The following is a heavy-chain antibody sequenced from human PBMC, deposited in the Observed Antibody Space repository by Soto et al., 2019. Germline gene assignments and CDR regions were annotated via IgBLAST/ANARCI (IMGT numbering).Heavy chain of an antibody. D-gene: IGHD2-15*01. Sequence: EVQLLESGGGLVQPGGSLRLSCAASGFPFAGYAMTWVRQVPGKGLEWVSTISDYGGTTFYADSVRGRFTISRDNSKNTRYLQMHSLRAEDTAVYYCAKDRPRDSSAPKGDWFDPWGQGTLVIVSS. CDR2: ISDYGGTT. CDR1: GFPFAGYA. CDR3: AKDRPRDSSAPKGDWFDP. V-gene: IGHV3-23*01. J-gene: IGHJ5*02.